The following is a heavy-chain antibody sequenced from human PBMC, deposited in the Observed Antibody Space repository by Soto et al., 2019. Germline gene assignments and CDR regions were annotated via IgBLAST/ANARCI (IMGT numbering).Heavy chain of an antibody. CDR3: ARDSPHPDYDWYYFDY. CDR2: ISSSSSYI. CDR1: GFTFSSYS. J-gene: IGHJ4*02. V-gene: IGHV3-21*01. Sequence: GGSLRLSCAASGFTFSSYSMNWVRQAPGKGLEWVSSISSSSSYIYYADSVKGRFTISRDNAKNSLYLQMNSLRAEDTAVYYCARDSPHPDYDWYYFDYWGQGTLVTVSS. D-gene: IGHD5-12*01.